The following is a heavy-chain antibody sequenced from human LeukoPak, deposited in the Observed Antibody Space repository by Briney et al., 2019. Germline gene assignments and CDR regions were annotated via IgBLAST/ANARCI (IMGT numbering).Heavy chain of an antibody. CDR2: IIPIFGTA. D-gene: IGHD1-26*01. Sequence: SVKVSCKASGGTFSSYAISWVRQAPGQGLEWMGGIIPIFGTANYAQKFQGRVTITADESTSTAYMELSSLRSEDTAVYYCARDSSVGAQDFDYWGQGTLVTVSS. J-gene: IGHJ4*02. V-gene: IGHV1-69*13. CDR1: GGTFSSYA. CDR3: ARDSSVGAQDFDY.